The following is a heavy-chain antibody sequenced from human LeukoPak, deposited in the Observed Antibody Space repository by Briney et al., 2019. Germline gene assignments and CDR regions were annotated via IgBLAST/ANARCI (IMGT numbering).Heavy chain of an antibody. CDR1: EYTFTGYY. CDR3: ARGYCSGGTCYLVENWFDP. J-gene: IGHJ5*02. CDR2: INPNSGGT. D-gene: IGHD2-15*01. V-gene: IGHV1-2*06. Sequence: GASVKVSCKASEYTFTGYYMYWVRQAPGQGLEWMGRINPNSGGTDYAQNFQGRVTMTRDTSISTAYMELSRLRSDDTAVYYCARGYCSGGTCYLVENWFDPWGQGTLVTVSS.